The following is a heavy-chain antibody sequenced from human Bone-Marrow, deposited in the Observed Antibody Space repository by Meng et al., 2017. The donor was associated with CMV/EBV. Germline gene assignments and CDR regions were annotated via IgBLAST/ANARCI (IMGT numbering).Heavy chain of an antibody. CDR2: MLYDGSDK. CDR1: GFTFSNYA. D-gene: IGHD3-22*01. J-gene: IGHJ4*02. V-gene: IGHV3-30-3*01. Sequence: GESLKISCAASGFTFSNYAIHWVRQAPGKGLEWVAVMLYDGSDKYYADSVKGRFTISRDNAKNSLYLQMNSLRAEDTAVYYCARKSVVVGLRYWGQGTLVTVSS. CDR3: ARKSVVVGLRY.